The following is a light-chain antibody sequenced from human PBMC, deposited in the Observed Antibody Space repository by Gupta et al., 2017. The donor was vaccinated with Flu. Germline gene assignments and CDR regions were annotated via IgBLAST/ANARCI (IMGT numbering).Light chain of an antibody. CDR2: GAS. Sequence: SSLSASVGDRVTISCRASQSISSFLNWYQQKPGKAPKLLIYGASSLQSGVTSRFSGSGSGTDFTLTISSLQPENSATYYCQQTDSTPPTTFGQGTKLEI. V-gene: IGKV1-39*01. CDR3: QQTDSTPPTT. CDR1: QSISSF. J-gene: IGKJ2*01.